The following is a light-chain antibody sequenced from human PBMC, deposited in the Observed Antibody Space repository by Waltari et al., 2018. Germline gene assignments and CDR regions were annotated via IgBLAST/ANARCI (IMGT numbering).Light chain of an antibody. J-gene: IGKJ4*01. Sequence: EIVLTQSPAILSFSPGERATLSCRASQSVGTYLAWYQQRPGQSPRLLIYDASNRATGIPARFTGSGSETDFTLTISSLQPEDFAVYYCRQRRNWPLTFGGGTRVQI. V-gene: IGKV3-11*01. CDR1: QSVGTY. CDR3: RQRRNWPLT. CDR2: DAS.